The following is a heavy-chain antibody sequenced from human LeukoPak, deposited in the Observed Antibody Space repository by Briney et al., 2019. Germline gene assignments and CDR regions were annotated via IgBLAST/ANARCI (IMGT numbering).Heavy chain of an antibody. D-gene: IGHD1-26*01. V-gene: IGHV1-69*01. CDR2: IIPIFGTA. CDR1: GGTFSSYA. CDR3: ARARSSGSYYDAFDI. Sequence: VKVSCKASGGTFSSYAIHWVRRAPGQGLEWMGGIIPIFGTANYAQKFQGRVTIIADESTSTAYMELSSLRSEDTAVYYCARARSSGSYYDAFDIWGQGTMVTVSS. J-gene: IGHJ3*02.